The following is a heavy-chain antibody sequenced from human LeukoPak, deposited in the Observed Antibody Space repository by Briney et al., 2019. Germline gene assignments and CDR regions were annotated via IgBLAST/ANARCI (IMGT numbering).Heavy chain of an antibody. D-gene: IGHD1-26*01. CDR3: ARVMYGGISYSVDY. CDR1: GFTFSGYS. V-gene: IGHV3-48*02. J-gene: IGHJ4*02. CDR2: ISISSTTI. Sequence: GGSLRLSCLASGFTFSGYSMNWVRQAPGKGLEWVSYISISSTTINYADSVKGRFTISRDNAKNSLYLQMNSLRDEDTVVYYCARVMYGGISYSVDYWGQGTLVTVSS.